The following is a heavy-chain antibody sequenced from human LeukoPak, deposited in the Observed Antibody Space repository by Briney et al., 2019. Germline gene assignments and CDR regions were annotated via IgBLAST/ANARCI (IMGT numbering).Heavy chain of an antibody. J-gene: IGHJ5*02. D-gene: IGHD3-10*01. CDR3: ARDLTQGFGEYNWFDP. CDR2: IYYSGST. Sequence: SETLSLTCTVSGGSISSSSYYWGWIRQPPGKGLEWIGSIYYSGSTYYNPSLKSRVTISVDTSKNQFSLKLSSVTAADTAVYYCARDLTQGFGEYNWFDPWGQGTLVTVSS. V-gene: IGHV4-39*07. CDR1: GGSISSSSYY.